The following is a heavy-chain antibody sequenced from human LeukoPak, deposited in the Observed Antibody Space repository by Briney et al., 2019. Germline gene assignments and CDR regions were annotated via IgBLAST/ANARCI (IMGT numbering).Heavy chain of an antibody. CDR2: INHSGST. Sequence: SETLSLTCTVYGGSFSGYYWSWIRQPPGKGLEWIGEINHSGSTNYNPSLKSRVTIPVDTSKNQFSLKLSSVTAADTAVYYCARTGYDSSGYYAAIDYWGQGTLVTVSS. V-gene: IGHV4-34*01. CDR1: GGSFSGYY. D-gene: IGHD3-22*01. CDR3: ARTGYDSSGYYAAIDY. J-gene: IGHJ4*02.